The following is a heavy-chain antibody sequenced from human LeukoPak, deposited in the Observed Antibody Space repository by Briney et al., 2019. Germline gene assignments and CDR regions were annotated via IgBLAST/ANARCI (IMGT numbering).Heavy chain of an antibody. CDR1: GDSISSGDYY. J-gene: IGHJ3*02. D-gene: IGHD3-22*01. Sequence: SETLSLTRTVSGDSISSGDYYWSWIRQPAGKGLEWIGRISSSGSTNYNPSLKSRVPISVDTSKNQFSLKLSSVTAADTAVYFCARGPYSYDSSGAFDIWGQGTMVTVSS. CDR3: ARGPYSYDSSGAFDI. CDR2: ISSSGST. V-gene: IGHV4-61*02.